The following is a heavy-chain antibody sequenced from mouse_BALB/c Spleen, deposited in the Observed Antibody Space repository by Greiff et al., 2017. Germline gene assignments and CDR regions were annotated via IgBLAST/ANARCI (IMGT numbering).Heavy chain of an antibody. Sequence: EVQLVESGGGLVQPGGSLKLSCAASGFDFSRDWMSWVRQAPGKGLEWIGEINPDSSTINYTPSLKDKFIISRDNAKNTLYLQMSKVRSEDTALYYCTRNYGNYVYAMDYWGQGTSVTVSS. CDR1: GFDFSRDW. V-gene: IGHV4-1*02. CDR3: TRNYGNYVYAMDY. CDR2: INPDSSTI. D-gene: IGHD2-1*01. J-gene: IGHJ4*01.